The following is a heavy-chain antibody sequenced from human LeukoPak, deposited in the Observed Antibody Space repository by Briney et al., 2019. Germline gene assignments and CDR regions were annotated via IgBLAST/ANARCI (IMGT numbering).Heavy chain of an antibody. CDR1: GGSISSYY. CDR2: IYYSGST. CDR3: ARRAGAPPDYDAFDI. J-gene: IGHJ3*02. Sequence: SETLSLTCTVSGGSISSYYWSWIRQPPGKGLEWIGYIYYSGSTNYNPSLKSRVTISVDTSKNQFSLKLSSVTAADTAVYYCARRAGAPPDYDAFDIWGQGTMVTVSS. V-gene: IGHV4-59*01. D-gene: IGHD1-14*01.